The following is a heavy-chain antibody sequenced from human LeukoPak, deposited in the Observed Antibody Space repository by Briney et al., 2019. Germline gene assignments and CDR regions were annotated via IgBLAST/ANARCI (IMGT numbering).Heavy chain of an antibody. CDR1: GYTFTSYG. J-gene: IGHJ3*02. CDR3: ARALEGYYYDSSGYPLYAFDI. Sequence: GASVKVSCKASGYTFTSYGISWVRQAPGQGLEWMGWISAYNGNTNYAQKLQGRVTMSTDTSTSTAYMELRSLRSDDTAVYYCARALEGYYYDSSGYPLYAFDIWGQGTMVTVSA. CDR2: ISAYNGNT. V-gene: IGHV1-18*01. D-gene: IGHD3-22*01.